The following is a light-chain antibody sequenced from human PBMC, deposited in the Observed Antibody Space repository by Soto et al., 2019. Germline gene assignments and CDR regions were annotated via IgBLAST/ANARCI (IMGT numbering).Light chain of an antibody. J-gene: IGKJ1*01. V-gene: IGKV3-20*01. CDR3: QQYGSSPGT. CDR2: GAS. Sequence: EIVLTQSPGTLSLSPGERATLSCRASQRVSSSYLAWYQQKPGQAPRLRIYGASSRATGIPVRFSGSGSGADFTHTISKREPEDFAVYYCQQYGSSPGTFGQGTKVEIK. CDR1: QRVSSSY.